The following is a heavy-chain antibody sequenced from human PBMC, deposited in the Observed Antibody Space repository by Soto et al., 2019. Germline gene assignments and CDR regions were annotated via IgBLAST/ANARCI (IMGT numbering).Heavy chain of an antibody. CDR1: GYTFTSYY. D-gene: IGHD3-3*01. CDR3: ARDLGVFWSGSRDAFDI. CDR2: INPSGGST. J-gene: IGHJ3*02. V-gene: IGHV1-46*03. Sequence: ASVKVDCKASGYTFTSYYMHWVRQAPGQGLEWMGIINPSGGSTSYAQKFQGRVTMTRDTSTSTVYMELSSLRSEDTAVYYCARDLGVFWSGSRDAFDIWGQGTMVTVSS.